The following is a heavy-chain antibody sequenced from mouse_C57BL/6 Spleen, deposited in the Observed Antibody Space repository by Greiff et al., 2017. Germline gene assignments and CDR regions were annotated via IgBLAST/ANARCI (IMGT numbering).Heavy chain of an antibody. J-gene: IGHJ4*01. Sequence: VQLQQSGPELVKPGASVKISCKASGYSFTDYSMNWVKQSNGKSLEWIGVINPHYGTTSYNQKFKGTATLTVDKSSSTDYMQLNSLTSEDSAVYYCARSRDGYPYYYAMDYWGQGTSVTVSS. D-gene: IGHD2-3*01. CDR3: ARSRDGYPYYYAMDY. V-gene: IGHV1-39*01. CDR2: INPHYGTT. CDR1: GYSFTDYS.